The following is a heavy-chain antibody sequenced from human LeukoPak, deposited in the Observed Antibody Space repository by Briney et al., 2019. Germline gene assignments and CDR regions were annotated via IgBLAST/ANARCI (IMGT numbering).Heavy chain of an antibody. V-gene: IGHV4-39*07. D-gene: IGHD3-22*01. J-gene: IGHJ4*02. CDR1: NGSISSSSYY. CDR2: IYYSGTT. Sequence: SETLSLTCTVSNGSISSSSYYWGWIRQPPGKGLEWIGSIYYSGTTYYNPSLKSRVTISVDTSKNQFSLKLSSVTAADTAVYYCARNPWFYYDSGGYFQTWGQGTLVTVSS. CDR3: ARNPWFYYDSGGYFQT.